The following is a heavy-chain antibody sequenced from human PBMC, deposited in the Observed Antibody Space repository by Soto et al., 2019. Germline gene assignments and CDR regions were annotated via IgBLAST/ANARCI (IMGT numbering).Heavy chain of an antibody. CDR2: IWYDGSNK. CDR3: ARDVYGMDV. CDR1: GFTFSNFG. J-gene: IGHJ6*02. V-gene: IGHV3-33*01. Sequence: QVQLVESGGGVVQPGRSLRLSCAASGFTFSNFGMHWVRQAPGKGLEWVAVIWYDGSNKYYADSVKGRFTISRDNSKTTLYLQMSSLRAEDTAVYYCARDVYGMDVWGQGTTVTVSS.